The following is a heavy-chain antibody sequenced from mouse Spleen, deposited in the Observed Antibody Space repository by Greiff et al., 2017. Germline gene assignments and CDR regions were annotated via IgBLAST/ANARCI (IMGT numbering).Heavy chain of an antibody. V-gene: IGHV1-42*01. D-gene: IGHD2-1*01. CDR1: GYSFTGYY. Sequence: EVQLQQSGPELVKPGASVKISCKASGYSFTGYYMNWVKQSPEKSLEWIGEINPSTGGTTYNQKFEAKATLTVDKSSSTAYMQLKSLTSEDSAVYYCAREQIYYGNYYYAMDYWGQGTSVTVSS. J-gene: IGHJ4*01. CDR3: AREQIYYGNYYYAMDY. CDR2: INPSTGGT.